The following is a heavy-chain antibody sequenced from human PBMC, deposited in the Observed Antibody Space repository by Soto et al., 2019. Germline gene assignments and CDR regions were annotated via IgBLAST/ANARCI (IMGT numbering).Heavy chain of an antibody. D-gene: IGHD6-13*01. CDR3: PHRSRYTGSWNSGWFDS. CDR1: GFSLSSNGVG. J-gene: IGHJ5*01. V-gene: IGHV2-5*02. CDR2: IYWDNDK. Sequence: SGPTLVNPTQTLTLTCSFSGFSLSSNGVGVGWIRQAPGKALEWLAFIYWDNDKYYSPSLKSRLSIIKDTSINQVFLIMTTVDPVDSATYYCPHRSRYTGSWNSGWFDSWG.